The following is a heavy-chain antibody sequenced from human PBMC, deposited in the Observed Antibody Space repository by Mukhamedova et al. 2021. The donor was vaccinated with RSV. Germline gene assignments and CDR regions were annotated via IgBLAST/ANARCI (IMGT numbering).Heavy chain of an antibody. D-gene: IGHD1-14*01. J-gene: IGHJ5*02. CDR2: GYA. CDR3: ARSLTGTTWFDP. Sequence: GYAMYNPSFRSRVTISVDWSRSQFSLKLRSMTAADTAVFYCARSLTGTTWFDPWGQGTLVTVSS. V-gene: IGHV4-59*01.